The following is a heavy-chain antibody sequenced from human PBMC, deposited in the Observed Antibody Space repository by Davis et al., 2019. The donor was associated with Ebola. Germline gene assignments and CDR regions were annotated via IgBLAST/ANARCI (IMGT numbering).Heavy chain of an antibody. CDR1: GFTFSSYA. J-gene: IGHJ6*03. CDR3: AKGCCRLNDYGDRGNSIDV. Sequence: PGGSLRLSCAASGFTFSSYAMSWVRQAPGKGLEWVSGISGSDTNIHYADSVKGRFTISRDISKNTLYLQMNSLRAEDTALYYCAKGCCRLNDYGDRGNSIDVWGKGTTVTVSS. V-gene: IGHV3-23*01. CDR2: ISGSDTNI. D-gene: IGHD4-17*01.